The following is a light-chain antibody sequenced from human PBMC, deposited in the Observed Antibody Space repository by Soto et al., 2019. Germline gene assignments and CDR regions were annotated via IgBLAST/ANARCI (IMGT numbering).Light chain of an antibody. Sequence: SYELTQPPSVSVAPGKTASIYCGGNNIGSKGVHWYQHKPGQDPVLVIYSDTDLPPVIPERFSGSNSANLATLTISRVAAGDDADYYCQVWESGSAHVVFGGGTKLTVI. J-gene: IGLJ2*01. V-gene: IGLV3-21*01. CDR3: QVWESGSAHVV. CDR2: SDT. CDR1: NIGSKG.